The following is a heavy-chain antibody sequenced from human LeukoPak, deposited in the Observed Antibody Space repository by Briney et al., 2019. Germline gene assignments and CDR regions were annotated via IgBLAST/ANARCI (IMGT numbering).Heavy chain of an antibody. CDR3: ARGKNQLLYPDS. CDR1: GGTFSSFG. CDR2: IVPNFGTA. Sequence: SVKVSCKASGGTFSSFGLNWVRQAPGQGLEWMGGIVPNFGTANYAQKFQGRVTITADESTSTTYMELSRLRSEDTAVYYCARGKNQLLYPDSWGQRTLVTVSS. J-gene: IGHJ4*02. V-gene: IGHV1-69*13. D-gene: IGHD2-2*02.